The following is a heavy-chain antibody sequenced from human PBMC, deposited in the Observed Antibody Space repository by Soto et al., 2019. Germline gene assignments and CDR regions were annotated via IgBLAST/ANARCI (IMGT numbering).Heavy chain of an antibody. V-gene: IGHV3-15*01. D-gene: IGHD3-3*01. CDR3: TTDNVLRFLEWSEIGSSPGV. Sequence: GGSLRLSCAASGFTFSNAWMSWVRQAPGKGLEWVGRIKSKTDGGTTDYAAPVKGRFTISRDDSKNTLYLQMNSLKTEDTAVYYCTTDNVLRFLEWSEIGSSPGVWGQGTLVTVSS. J-gene: IGHJ4*02. CDR2: IKSKTDGGTT. CDR1: GFTFSNAW.